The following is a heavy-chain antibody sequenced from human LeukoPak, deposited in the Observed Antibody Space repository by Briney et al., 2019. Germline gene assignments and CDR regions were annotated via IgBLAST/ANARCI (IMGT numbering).Heavy chain of an antibody. CDR2: INPNSGGT. CDR1: GYTFTGYY. J-gene: IGHJ4*02. CDR3: AREGCSSTSCQYYFDY. V-gene: IGHV1-2*02. Sequence: ASVKVSCKASGYTFTGYYMHWVRQAPGQGLEWMGWINPNSGGTNHAQKFQGRVTMTRDTSISTAYMELSRLRSDDTAVYYCAREGCSSTSCQYYFDYWGQGTLVTVSS. D-gene: IGHD2-2*01.